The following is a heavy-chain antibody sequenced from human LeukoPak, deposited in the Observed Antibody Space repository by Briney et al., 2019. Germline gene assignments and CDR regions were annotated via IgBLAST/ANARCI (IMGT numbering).Heavy chain of an antibody. CDR1: GYTFTSYG. Sequence: ASVKVSCKASGYTFTSYGISWVRQAPGQGLEWMGIINPSGGSTSYAQKFQGRVTMTRDMSTSTVYMELSSLRSEDTAVYYCAIAAAGTGSLDYWGQGTLVTVSS. CDR3: AIAAAGTGSLDY. V-gene: IGHV1-46*01. CDR2: INPSGGST. J-gene: IGHJ4*02. D-gene: IGHD6-13*01.